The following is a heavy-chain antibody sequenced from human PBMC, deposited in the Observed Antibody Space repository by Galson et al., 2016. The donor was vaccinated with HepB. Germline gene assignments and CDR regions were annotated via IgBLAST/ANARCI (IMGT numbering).Heavy chain of an antibody. CDR3: ARDATSRSTHATFYM. CDR1: SDSLSTSDW. Sequence: ETLSLTCTVSSDSLSTSDWWSWVRPSPRKGLEWIGEINDSGTTNYNPSLESRVTISMDTSKNQFSLRLTSVTAADTAVYYCARDATSRSTHATFYMWGQGTVVSVSS. J-gene: IGHJ3*02. CDR2: INDSGTT. D-gene: IGHD1-1*01. V-gene: IGHV4-4*02.